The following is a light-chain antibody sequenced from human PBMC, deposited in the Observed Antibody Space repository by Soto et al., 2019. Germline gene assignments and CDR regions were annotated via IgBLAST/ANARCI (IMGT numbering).Light chain of an antibody. J-gene: IGLJ3*02. CDR3: SSYRSSGTIV. Sequence: QSGLTQPASVSGSPGQSITISCTGTTSDIGNYNYVSWYQQHPGKAPKLMISEVSDRPSGVSNRFSGSKSGNTASLTISGLQAEDEADYFCSSYRSSGTIVFGGGTKLTVL. CDR1: TSDIGNYNY. CDR2: EVS. V-gene: IGLV2-14*01.